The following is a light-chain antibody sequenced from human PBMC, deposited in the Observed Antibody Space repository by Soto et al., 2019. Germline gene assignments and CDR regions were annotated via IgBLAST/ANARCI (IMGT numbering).Light chain of an antibody. J-gene: IGKJ2*01. CDR3: QQYGSPPYT. CDR1: QSVSSNF. V-gene: IGKV3-20*01. Sequence: EIVLTQSPATLSSFPGDRVTLSCRASQSVSSNFLAWYQQKPGQAPRLLISVASSRATGIPDRFSGSRSGTDFTLTINRLEPEDFAVYYCQQYGSPPYTFGQGTKVDIK. CDR2: VAS.